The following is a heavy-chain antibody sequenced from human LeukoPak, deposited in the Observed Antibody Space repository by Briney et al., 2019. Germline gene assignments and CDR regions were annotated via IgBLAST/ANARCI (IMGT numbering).Heavy chain of an antibody. CDR1: GGSISSSNW. J-gene: IGHJ6*02. CDR3: ARIDIVVVPAAIDYYYYYGMDV. D-gene: IGHD2-2*01. V-gene: IGHV4-4*02. CDR2: IYHSGST. Sequence: PSGTLSLTCAVSGGSISSSNWWSWVRQPPGKGLEWIGEIYHSGSTNYNPSLKSRVTISVDKSQNQFSLKLSSVTAADTAVYSCARIDIVVVPAAIDYYYYYGMDVWGQGTTVTVSS.